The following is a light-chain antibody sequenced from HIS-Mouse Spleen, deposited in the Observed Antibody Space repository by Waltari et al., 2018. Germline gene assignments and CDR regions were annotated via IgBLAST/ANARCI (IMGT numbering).Light chain of an antibody. J-gene: IGKJ2*01. V-gene: IGKV3-11*01. Sequence: EIVLPQSPATLSLSPGERATLSCRASQSVSSYLAWYQQKPGQAPRVLIYDASNRATGIPARFSGRGSGTDLTLTISSLEPEDFAVYYCQQRSNWPAFGQGTKLEIK. CDR1: QSVSSY. CDR3: QQRSNWPA. CDR2: DAS.